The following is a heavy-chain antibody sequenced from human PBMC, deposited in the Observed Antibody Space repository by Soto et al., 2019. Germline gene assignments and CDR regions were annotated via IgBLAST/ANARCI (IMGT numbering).Heavy chain of an antibody. V-gene: IGHV4-59*01. J-gene: IGHJ5*02. CDR2: IYYSGST. Sequence: SETLSLTCTVSGGSISSYYWSWIRQPPGKGLEWIGYIYYSGSTNYNPSLKSRVTISVDTSKNQFSLKLSSVTAADTAVYYCARAEYGDHEGGDGDWFDPWGQGTLVTVS. CDR1: GGSISSYY. CDR3: ARAEYGDHEGGDGDWFDP. D-gene: IGHD4-17*01.